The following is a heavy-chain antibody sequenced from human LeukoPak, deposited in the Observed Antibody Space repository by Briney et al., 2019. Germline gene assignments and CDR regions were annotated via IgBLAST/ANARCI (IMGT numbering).Heavy chain of an antibody. CDR1: GFTFSSYW. CDR2: IKQDGSEK. J-gene: IGHJ4*02. CDR3: ATSLGINTAMVFDY. D-gene: IGHD5-18*01. Sequence: GGSLRLSCAASGFTFSSYWMSWVRQAPGKGLEWVANIKQDGSEKYYVDSVKGRFTISRDNAKNSLYLQMNSPRAEDTAVYYCATSLGINTAMVFDYWGQGTLVTVSS. V-gene: IGHV3-7*01.